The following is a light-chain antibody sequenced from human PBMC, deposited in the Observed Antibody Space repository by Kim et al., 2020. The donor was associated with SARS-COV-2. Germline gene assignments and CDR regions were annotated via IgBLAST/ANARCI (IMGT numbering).Light chain of an antibody. CDR2: GAS. CDR3: QQYNNWPPWT. V-gene: IGKV3-15*01. CDR1: RSVSTN. Sequence: PGDSATLSCRASRSVSTNLAWYQQKPGQAPRLLIYGASTRATGTPARFSGSGSGTEFTLIISSLQSEDFAVYYCQQYNNWPPWTFGQGTKVDIK. J-gene: IGKJ1*01.